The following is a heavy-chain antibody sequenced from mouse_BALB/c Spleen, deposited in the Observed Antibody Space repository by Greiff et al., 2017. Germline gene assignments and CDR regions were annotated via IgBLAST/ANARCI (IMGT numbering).Heavy chain of an antibody. CDR2: ISSGSSTI. Sequence: EVKLMESGGGLVQPGGSRKLSCAASGFTFSSFCMHWVRQAPEKGLEWVAYISSGSSTIYYADTVKGRFTIYRDNPKNTLFLQMASLRSEDTARYYCARACLLPGDYWGQGTILTVSS. D-gene: IGHD2-1*01. CDR1: GFTFSSFC. V-gene: IGHV5-17*02. CDR3: ARACLLPGDY. J-gene: IGHJ2*01.